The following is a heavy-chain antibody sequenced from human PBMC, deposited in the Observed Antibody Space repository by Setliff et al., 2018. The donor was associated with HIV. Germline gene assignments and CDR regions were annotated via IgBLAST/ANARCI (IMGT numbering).Heavy chain of an antibody. CDR3: ARESERGPHYFDY. D-gene: IGHD1-1*01. CDR1: GYSISSGYY. Sequence: RASETLSLPCTVSGYSISSGYYWSGIRQPPGKGLEWIGEINHSGSTNYHPSLKSRVTISVDTSKNQFSLKLSSVTAADTAVYYCARESERGPHYFDYWGQGTLVTVSS. V-gene: IGHV4-38-2*02. J-gene: IGHJ4*02. CDR2: INHSGST.